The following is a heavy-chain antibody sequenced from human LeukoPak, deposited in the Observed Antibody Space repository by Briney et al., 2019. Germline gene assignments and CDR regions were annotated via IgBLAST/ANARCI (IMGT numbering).Heavy chain of an antibody. J-gene: IGHJ4*02. D-gene: IGHD1-1*01. CDR1: GFTFSDYY. CDR2: ISSSGSTI. Sequence: PGGSLRLSCAASGFTFSDYYMNWIRQAPGKGLGWVSHISSSGSTIYYADSMKGRFTISRDNANNTLYLQMNSLRAEDTAVYYCARGHWNLDYWGQGTLVTVSS. CDR3: ARGHWNLDY. V-gene: IGHV3-11*04.